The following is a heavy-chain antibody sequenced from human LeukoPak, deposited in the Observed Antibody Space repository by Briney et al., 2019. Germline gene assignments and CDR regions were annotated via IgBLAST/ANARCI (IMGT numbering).Heavy chain of an antibody. V-gene: IGHV3-66*01. D-gene: IGHD1-26*01. CDR3: ARYSGSYYYGLDV. CDR2: IYSGGST. Sequence: PGGSLRLSCAASGFTVSSNYMSWVRQAPGKGLEWVSVIYSGGSTYYADSVKGRFTISRDNSKNTLYLQMNSLRAEDTAVYYCARYSGSYYYGLDVWGQGTTVTVSS. J-gene: IGHJ6*02. CDR1: GFTVSSNY.